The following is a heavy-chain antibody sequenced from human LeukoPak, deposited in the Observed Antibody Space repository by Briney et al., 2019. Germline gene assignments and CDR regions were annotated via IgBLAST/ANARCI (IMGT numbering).Heavy chain of an antibody. D-gene: IGHD2-2*01. CDR1: GFTFSDYY. Sequence: KPGGSLRLSCAASGFTFSDYYMSWIRQPPGKGLEWIGSTYYSGSTYYNPSLKSRVTISVDTSKNQFSLKLSSVTAADTAVYYCASLHVVVPAAFNWFDPWGQGTLVTVSS. V-gene: IGHV4-38-2*01. CDR2: TYYSGST. J-gene: IGHJ5*02. CDR3: ASLHVVVPAAFNWFDP.